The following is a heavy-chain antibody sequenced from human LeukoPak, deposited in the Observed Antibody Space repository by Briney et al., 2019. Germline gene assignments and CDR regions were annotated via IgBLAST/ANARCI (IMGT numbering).Heavy chain of an antibody. Sequence: GGSLRLSCAASGFTFSSYAMSWVRQAPGKGLEWVSAISGSGGSTYYADSVKGRFTISRDNSKNTLYLQMNSLRAEDTAVYYCAKDRCGGDCEGWFDPWGQGTLVTVSS. J-gene: IGHJ5*02. CDR2: ISGSGGST. CDR3: AKDRCGGDCEGWFDP. D-gene: IGHD2-21*02. CDR1: GFTFSSYA. V-gene: IGHV3-23*01.